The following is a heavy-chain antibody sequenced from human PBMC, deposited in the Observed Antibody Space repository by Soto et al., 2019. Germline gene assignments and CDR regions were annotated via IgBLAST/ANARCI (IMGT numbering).Heavy chain of an antibody. D-gene: IGHD2-15*01. CDR1: GDSVSSVSSY. CDR3: AREESDYCSGGYCYSRVLDV. V-gene: IGHV4-61*01. Sequence: QVRLQESGPGLVKPSETLSLTCTVSGDSVSSVSSYWTWIRQPPGKGLEWIGNIFFNGITSYNPSLKSRLIISLDTSKDQLSLLLSSVTAADTAVYYCAREESDYCSGGYCYSRVLDVWGQGTMVIVSS. CDR2: IFFNGIT. J-gene: IGHJ3*01.